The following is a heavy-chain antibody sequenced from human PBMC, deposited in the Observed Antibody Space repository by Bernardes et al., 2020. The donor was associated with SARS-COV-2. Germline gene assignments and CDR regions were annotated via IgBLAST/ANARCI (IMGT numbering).Heavy chain of an antibody. CDR2: IYSGGST. CDR1: GITVSSNY. V-gene: IGHV3-66*01. J-gene: IGHJ6*02. D-gene: IGHD3-16*01. CDR3: ARGGAYYYGMDV. Sequence: GGSLRLSCAASGITVSSNYMSWVRQAPGKGLEWVSVIYSGGSTYYADSVKGRFTISRDNSKNTLYLQMNSLRAEDTAVYYCARGGAYYYGMDVWGQGTTVTVSS.